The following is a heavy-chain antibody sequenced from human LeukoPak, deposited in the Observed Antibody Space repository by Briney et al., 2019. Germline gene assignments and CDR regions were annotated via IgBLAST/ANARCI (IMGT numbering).Heavy chain of an antibody. Sequence: GGSLRLSCAASGFTVSSNYMSWVRQAPGKGLEWVSVIYSGGSTYYADSVKGRFTIFRDNSKNTLYLQMNSLRAEDTAVYYCARDRRDGYNFYYYYMDVWGKGTTVTVSS. CDR3: ARDRRDGYNFYYYYMDV. J-gene: IGHJ6*03. CDR1: GFTVSSNY. D-gene: IGHD5-24*01. CDR2: IYSGGST. V-gene: IGHV3-66*01.